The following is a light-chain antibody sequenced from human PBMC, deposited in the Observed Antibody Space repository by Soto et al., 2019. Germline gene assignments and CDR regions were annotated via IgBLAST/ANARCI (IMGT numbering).Light chain of an antibody. CDR1: QSVSSSY. J-gene: IGKJ1*01. V-gene: IGKV3-20*01. CDR2: DAS. Sequence: EIVMTHSPATLSVSPCERATLSFSASQSVSSSYLAWYQQKPGQPPRLLFFDASNRVTGVPARFSAGGSGTDFTLIISNLEPEDFAVYYCHQYGSSPPWTFGQGTKVDIK. CDR3: HQYGSSPPWT.